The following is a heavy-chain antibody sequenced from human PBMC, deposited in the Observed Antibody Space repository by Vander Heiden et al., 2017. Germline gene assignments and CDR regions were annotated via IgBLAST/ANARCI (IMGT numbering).Heavy chain of an antibody. V-gene: IGHV3-23*01. CDR1: GFTFSSYA. Sequence: EVQLLESGGGLVQPGGSLRLSCAASGFTFSSYAMSWVRQAPGKGLEWVSAISGSGGRTDYADSVKGRFTISRDNSKNTLYLQMNSLRAEDTAVYYCAKGGSDIVVVVAANYWGQGTLVTVSS. CDR3: AKGGSDIVVVVAANY. CDR2: ISGSGGRT. D-gene: IGHD2-15*01. J-gene: IGHJ4*02.